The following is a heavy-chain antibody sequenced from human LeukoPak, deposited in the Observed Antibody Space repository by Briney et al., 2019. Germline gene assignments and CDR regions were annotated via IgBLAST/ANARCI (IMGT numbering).Heavy chain of an antibody. D-gene: IGHD4-23*01. CDR2: ISSSSSYI. J-gene: IGHJ4*02. Sequence: GGSLRLSCAASGFTFSSYSMNWVRQAPGKGLEWVSSISSSSSYIYYADSVKGRFTISRDNSKNTLYLQMNSLRAEDTAVYYCARVAGGGHSGFDYWGQGTLVTVSS. CDR3: ARVAGGGHSGFDY. CDR1: GFTFSSYS. V-gene: IGHV3-21*01.